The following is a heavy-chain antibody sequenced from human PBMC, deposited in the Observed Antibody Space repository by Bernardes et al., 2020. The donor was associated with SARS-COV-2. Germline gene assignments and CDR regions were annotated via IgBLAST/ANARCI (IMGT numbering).Heavy chain of an antibody. V-gene: IGHV3-66*01. CDR1: GFIVSNNY. CDR3: AKGGGSSWDFYLDY. J-gene: IGHJ4*02. Sequence: GGSLRLSRAASGFIVSNNYMNWVRQAPGKGLEWLSVIYSGGSTSYADSVKDRFTISRDNFKNTLYLQMNSLRVEDTAVYFCAKGGGSSWDFYLDYWGQGTLVTVSP. D-gene: IGHD6-13*01. CDR2: IYSGGST.